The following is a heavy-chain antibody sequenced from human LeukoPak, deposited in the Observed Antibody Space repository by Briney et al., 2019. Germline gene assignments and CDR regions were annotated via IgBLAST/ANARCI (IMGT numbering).Heavy chain of an antibody. J-gene: IGHJ4*02. CDR3: ARALLGGGGYYDSSGYYY. D-gene: IGHD3-22*01. V-gene: IGHV1-46*01. Sequence: ASVKVSCKASGYTFTGNYMHWVRQAPGQGLEWMGIINPSGGSTSYAQKFQGRVTMTRDMSTSTVYMELSSLRSEDTAVYYCARALLGGGGYYDSSGYYYWGQGTLVSVSS. CDR2: INPSGGST. CDR1: GYTFTGNY.